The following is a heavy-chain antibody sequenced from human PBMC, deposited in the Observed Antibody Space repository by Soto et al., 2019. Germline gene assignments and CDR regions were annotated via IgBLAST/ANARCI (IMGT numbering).Heavy chain of an antibody. Sequence: EVQLLESGGGLVQPGGSLRLSCAASGFTFNTYAMNWVRQVPGKGLEWVASISGGGGSTYYADSVKGRFTISRDTSKNTLYLQMNSLSAEDTAVYYCAKGFIVVVTAIRPDDNFDVWGQGTMGTVSS. V-gene: IGHV3-23*01. CDR1: GFTFNTYA. D-gene: IGHD2-21*02. CDR3: AKGFIVVVTAIRPDDNFDV. CDR2: ISGGGGST. J-gene: IGHJ3*01.